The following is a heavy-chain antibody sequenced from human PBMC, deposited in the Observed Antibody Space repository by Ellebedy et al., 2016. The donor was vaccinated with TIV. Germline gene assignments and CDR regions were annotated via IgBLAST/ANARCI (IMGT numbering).Heavy chain of an antibody. D-gene: IGHD5-12*01. CDR2: IKGDGSER. V-gene: IGHV3-7*01. CDR1: GFSFSTYW. J-gene: IGHJ4*02. Sequence: GESLKISCVGSGFSFSTYWMSWVRQAPGKGLEWVANIKGDGSERHYADSVKGRFTISRDNAKNSLYLQMNSLRAEDAAVYYCARVSGYLGYGSNAPFEYWGQGAPATVSS. CDR3: ARVSGYLGYGSNAPFEY.